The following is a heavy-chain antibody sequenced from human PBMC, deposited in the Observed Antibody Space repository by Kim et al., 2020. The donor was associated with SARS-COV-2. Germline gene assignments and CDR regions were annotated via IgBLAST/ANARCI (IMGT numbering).Heavy chain of an antibody. Sequence: SRVTISVDTSKNQFSLKLSSVTAVDTAVYYCARDPHYYDSSGYYVDSMDVWGQGTTVTVSS. D-gene: IGHD3-22*01. CDR3: ARDPHYYDSSGYYVDSMDV. J-gene: IGHJ6*02. V-gene: IGHV4-59*01.